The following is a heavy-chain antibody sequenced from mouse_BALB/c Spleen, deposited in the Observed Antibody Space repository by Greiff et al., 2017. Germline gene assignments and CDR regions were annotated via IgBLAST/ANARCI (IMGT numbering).Heavy chain of an antibody. V-gene: IGHV5-6-5*01. D-gene: IGHD2-4*01. CDR2: ISSGGST. J-gene: IGHJ3*01. CDR3: ARGGDYDYDVWFAY. CDR1: GFTFSSYA. Sequence: EVKLVESGGGLVKPGGSLKLSCAASGFTFSSYAMSWVRQTPEKRLEWVASISSGGSTYYPDSVKGRFTISRDNARNILYLQMSSLRSEDTAMYYCARGGDYDYDVWFAYWGQGTLVTVSA.